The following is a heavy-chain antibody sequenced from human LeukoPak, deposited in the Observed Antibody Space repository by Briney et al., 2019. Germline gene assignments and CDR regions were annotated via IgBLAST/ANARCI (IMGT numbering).Heavy chain of an antibody. J-gene: IGHJ4*02. CDR2: IYYSGNT. D-gene: IGHD3-10*01. V-gene: IGHV4-39*01. CDR3: ARQTGSGMFILP. Sequence: SETLSLTCAVSGGSISSSNWWGWVRQPPGKGLEWIGSIYYSGNTYYNASLKSRVSISVDTSKNQFSLRLTSVTAADTAVYYCARQTGSGMFILPGGQGTLVTVSS. CDR1: GGSISSSNW.